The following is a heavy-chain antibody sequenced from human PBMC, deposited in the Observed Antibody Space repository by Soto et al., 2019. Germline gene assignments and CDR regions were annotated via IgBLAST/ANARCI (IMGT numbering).Heavy chain of an antibody. J-gene: IGHJ4*02. Sequence: QVRLVQSEAEVKKPGSSVKVSCKASGGSFSNNAISWVRQPPGQGLEWMGVIILPFGTPNYAQTFQGRVTITADESMTTAYMELSGLRSEDTAVYYCARGPDYEGYFDYWGRGTLVTVSS. CDR2: IILPFGTP. CDR3: ARGPDYEGYFDY. CDR1: GGSFSNNA. V-gene: IGHV1-69*12. D-gene: IGHD4-17*01.